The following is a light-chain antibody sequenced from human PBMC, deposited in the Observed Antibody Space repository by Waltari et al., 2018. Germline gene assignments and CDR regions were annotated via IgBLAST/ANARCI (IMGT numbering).Light chain of an antibody. Sequence: IVLTQSPATLSLSPGERATLSCRASQSVSSYLAWYQQKPGQAPRLLIYDASNRATGIPVRFSGSGSGTDFTLTISSLEPEDFAVYYCQQRTKWPNTFGQGTKLEIK. CDR1: QSVSSY. J-gene: IGKJ2*01. V-gene: IGKV3-11*01. CDR3: QQRTKWPNT. CDR2: DAS.